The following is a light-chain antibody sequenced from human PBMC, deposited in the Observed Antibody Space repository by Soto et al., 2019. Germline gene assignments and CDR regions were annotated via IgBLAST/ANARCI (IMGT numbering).Light chain of an antibody. Sequence: QSALTQPASVSGSPGQSITLSCIGTGSDVGSYNYVSWYQQRPGKAPKLMIYEVNNRPSGVSDRFSGSKSANTASLTISGLRTEDEADYYCTSFTTTNIWVFGGGTKVTVL. V-gene: IGLV2-14*01. CDR3: TSFTTTNIWV. CDR2: EVN. J-gene: IGLJ3*02. CDR1: GSDVGSYNY.